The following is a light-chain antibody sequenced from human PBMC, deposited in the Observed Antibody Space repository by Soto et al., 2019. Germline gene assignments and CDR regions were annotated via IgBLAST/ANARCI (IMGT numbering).Light chain of an antibody. CDR2: LGS. CDR3: MQALQTPPA. J-gene: IGKJ1*01. V-gene: IGKV2-28*01. Sequence: DIVMTQSPLSLPVTPGEPASISCRSSQSLLHSNGYNYLDWYVQKPGQSPQLMIYLGSNRSSGVPDRFSGSGSGIDFTLKISRVEAEDVGVYYCMQALQTPPAFGQGTKVDIK. CDR1: QSLLHSNGYNY.